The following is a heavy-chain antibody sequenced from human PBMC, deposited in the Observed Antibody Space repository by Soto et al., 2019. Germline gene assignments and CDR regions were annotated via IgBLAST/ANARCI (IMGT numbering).Heavy chain of an antibody. J-gene: IGHJ4*02. Sequence: QVQLQESGPGLVMPSETLSLTCTVSGDSISGSPYYWGWSRQPPGKRLEWIGSIFYDGYTVYTQSLKSRVTISVDTSKNQFSLKLTSVAAADTATYFCARLQTAVPHYWGQGILVHVSS. CDR2: IFYDGYT. D-gene: IGHD5-18*01. CDR3: ARLQTAVPHY. CDR1: GDSISGSPYY. V-gene: IGHV4-39*01.